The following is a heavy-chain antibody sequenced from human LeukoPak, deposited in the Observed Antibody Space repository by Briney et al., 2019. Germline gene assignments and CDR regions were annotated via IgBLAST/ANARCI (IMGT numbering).Heavy chain of an antibody. CDR1: GGTFSSYA. J-gene: IGHJ5*02. CDR2: IIPILGIA. CDR3: ARDQNYGDYKNWFDP. D-gene: IGHD4-17*01. V-gene: IGHV1-69*04. Sequence: SVKVSCKASGGTFSSYAISWVRQAPGQGLEWMGRIIPILGIANYAQKFQGRVMITADKSTSTAYMELSSLRSEDTAVYYCARDQNYGDYKNWFDPWGQGTLVTVSS.